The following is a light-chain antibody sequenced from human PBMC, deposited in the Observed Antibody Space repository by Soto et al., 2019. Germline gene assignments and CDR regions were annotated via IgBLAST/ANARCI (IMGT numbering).Light chain of an antibody. CDR1: QSISSY. V-gene: IGKV1-39*01. J-gene: IGKJ4*01. Sequence: QLTHSPSSLSASVGDRVTITCRSSQSISSYLNWYQQKPGKAPKLLIYAASSLQSGVPSRFSGSGSGTDFTLTISSLQPEDFATYYCQQSYSTPLTFGGGTKVDIK. CDR3: QQSYSTPLT. CDR2: AAS.